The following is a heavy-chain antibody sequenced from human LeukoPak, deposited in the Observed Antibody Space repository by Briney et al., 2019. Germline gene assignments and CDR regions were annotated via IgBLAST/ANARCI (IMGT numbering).Heavy chain of an antibody. CDR2: IYYGGST. CDR1: GGSISSYY. D-gene: IGHD6-13*01. V-gene: IGHV4-59*01. J-gene: IGHJ3*02. Sequence: PSETLSLTCTVSGGSISSYYWSWIRQPPGKGLEWIGYIYYGGSTNYNPSLKSRVTISVDTSKNQFSLKLSSVTAADTAVYYCARVLNLSSSSGRRGAFDIWGQGTMVTVSS. CDR3: ARVLNLSSSSGRRGAFDI.